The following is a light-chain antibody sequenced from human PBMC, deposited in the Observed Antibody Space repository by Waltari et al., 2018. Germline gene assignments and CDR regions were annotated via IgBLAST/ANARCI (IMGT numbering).Light chain of an antibody. CDR3: QHYVRLPVT. J-gene: IGKJ1*01. V-gene: IGKV3-20*01. CDR1: QSVGRS. CDR2: GAS. Sequence: EIVLTQSPGTLSWSPGERVTLSCRASQSVGRSFAWYQPKPGQAPRLLIDGASSRATGIPDRFSGSGSGTDFSLTISRLAPDDLAVYYCQHYVRLPVTFGQGTKVEI.